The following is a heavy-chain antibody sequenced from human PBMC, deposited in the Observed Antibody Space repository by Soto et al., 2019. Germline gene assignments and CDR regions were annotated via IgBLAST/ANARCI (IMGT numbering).Heavy chain of an antibody. D-gene: IGHD5-12*01. V-gene: IGHV3-30*18. J-gene: IGHJ4*02. CDR3: SKDREYSGYGIIDY. CDR1: GFTFSSYG. CDR2: ISYDGSNK. Sequence: PGGSLRLSCAASGFTFSSYGTHWVRQAPGKGLEWVAVISYDGSNKYYADSVKGRFTISRDNSKNTLYLQMNSLRAEDTAVYYCSKDREYSGYGIIDYWGQGTLVTVSS.